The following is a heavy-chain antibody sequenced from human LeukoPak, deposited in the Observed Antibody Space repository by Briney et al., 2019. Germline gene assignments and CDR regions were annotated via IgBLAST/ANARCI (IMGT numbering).Heavy chain of an antibody. CDR1: GFTFSSYS. CDR2: ISSSGSTI. J-gene: IGHJ4*02. Sequence: GGSPRLSCAASGFTFSSYSMNWVRQAPGKGLEWVSYISSSGSTIYYADSVKGRFTISRDNAKNSLYLQMNSLRAEDTAVYYCARFIAVAGSAFDYWGQGTLVTVSS. D-gene: IGHD6-19*01. V-gene: IGHV3-48*04. CDR3: ARFIAVAGSAFDY.